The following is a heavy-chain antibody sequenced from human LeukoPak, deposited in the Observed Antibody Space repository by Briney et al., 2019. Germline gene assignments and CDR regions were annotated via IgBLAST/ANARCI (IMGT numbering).Heavy chain of an antibody. CDR2: IRYDGSNK. CDR3: GKDGGGYYPSYYYYMDV. J-gene: IGHJ6*03. CDR1: GFTFSSYG. V-gene: IGHV3-30*02. D-gene: IGHD3-22*01. Sequence: GGSLRLSCAASGFTFSSYGMHWVRQAPGKGLVWVAFIRYDGSNKYYADSVKGRFTISRDNSKNTLQMQRNSLRADDTAVYYCGKDGGGYYPSYYYYMDVWGKGTTVTISS.